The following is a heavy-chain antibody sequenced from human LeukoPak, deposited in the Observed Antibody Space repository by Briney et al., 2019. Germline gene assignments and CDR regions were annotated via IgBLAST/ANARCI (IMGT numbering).Heavy chain of an antibody. D-gene: IGHD6-19*01. Sequence: GGSLRLSCAASGFTFSSYAMSWVRQAPGKGLEWVSAISGSGGSTYYADSVKGRFTIPRDNSKNTLYLQMNSLRAEDTAVYYCAKGEQQWLVRWFDPWGQGTLVTVSS. CDR2: ISGSGGST. CDR3: AKGEQQWLVRWFDP. CDR1: GFTFSSYA. J-gene: IGHJ5*02. V-gene: IGHV3-23*01.